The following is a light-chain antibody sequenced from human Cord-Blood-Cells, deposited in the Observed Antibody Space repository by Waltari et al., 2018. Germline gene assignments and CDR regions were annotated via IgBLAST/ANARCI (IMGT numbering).Light chain of an antibody. CDR2: GKN. CDR3: NSRDSSGNHYV. CDR1: SLRSYY. J-gene: IGLJ1*01. Sequence: SSELTQDPAVSVALGQTVRITCQGDSLRSYYASWYQQKPGQAPVLVIYGKNKRPSGNPDRFSGSSSGNTASLTITGAQAEDEADYYCNSRDSSGNHYVFGTGTKVTVL. V-gene: IGLV3-19*01.